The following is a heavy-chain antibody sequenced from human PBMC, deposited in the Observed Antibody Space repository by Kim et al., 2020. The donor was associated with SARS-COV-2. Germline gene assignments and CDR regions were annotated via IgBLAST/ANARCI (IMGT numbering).Heavy chain of an antibody. CDR1: GGSISSGGYY. J-gene: IGHJ5*02. CDR3: ARVMVRGVVAPGFDP. V-gene: IGHV4-31*03. Sequence: SETLSLTCTVSGGSISSGGYYWSWIRQHPGKGLEWIGYIYYSGSTYYNPSLKSRVTISVDTSKNQFSLKLSSVTAADTAVYYCARVMVRGVVAPGFDPWGQGTLVTVSS. D-gene: IGHD3-10*01. CDR2: IYYSGST.